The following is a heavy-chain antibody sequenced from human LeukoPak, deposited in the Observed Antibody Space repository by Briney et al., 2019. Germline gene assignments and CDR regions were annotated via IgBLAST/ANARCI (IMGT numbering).Heavy chain of an antibody. J-gene: IGHJ1*01. CDR3: ARDGIDYYESSGYGYFQH. D-gene: IGHD3-22*01. V-gene: IGHV4-59*01. CDR2: IYDSVST. Sequence: SETLSLTCTVSGDSISNYYWSWIRQPAGKGLEWIGYIYDSVSTKYNPSLKSRVTISVDTSKNQFSLRLSSVTAADTAVYYCARDGIDYYESSGYGYFQHWGQGTLVTVSA. CDR1: GDSISNYY.